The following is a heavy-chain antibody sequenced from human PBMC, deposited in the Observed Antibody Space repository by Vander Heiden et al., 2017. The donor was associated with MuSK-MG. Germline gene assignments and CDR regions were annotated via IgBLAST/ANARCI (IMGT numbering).Heavy chain of an antibody. J-gene: IGHJ5*02. CDR3: ARHVKAFKRYPNWFDP. Sequence: QVQLQESGPGLVKPSETLSLPCPVSGGSISSYYWSWIRQPPGKGLEWIGYIYYSGSTNYNPSLKSRVTISVDTSKNQFSLKLSSVTAADTAVYYCARHVKAFKRYPNWFDPWGQGTLVTVSS. D-gene: IGHD3-3*02. CDR1: GGSISSYY. CDR2: IYYSGST. V-gene: IGHV4-59*08.